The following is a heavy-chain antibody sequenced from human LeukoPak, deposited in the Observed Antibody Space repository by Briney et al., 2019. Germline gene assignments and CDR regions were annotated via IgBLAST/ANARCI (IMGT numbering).Heavy chain of an antibody. V-gene: IGHV3-48*03. CDR2: ISSAATTI. D-gene: IGHD3-3*01. CDR3: ARGTYDFWAGYYVDY. CDR1: GFTFSSYE. J-gene: IGHJ4*02. Sequence: GGSLRLSCAVSGFTFSSYEMNWVRQAPGKGLEWVSYISSAATTIYYADSVKGRFTISRDNAKNSLYLKMNSLTAEDTAVYFCARGTYDFWAGYYVDYWGQGTLVTVSS.